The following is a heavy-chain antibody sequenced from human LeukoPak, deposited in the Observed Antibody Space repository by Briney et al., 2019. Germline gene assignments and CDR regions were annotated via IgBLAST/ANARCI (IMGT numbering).Heavy chain of an antibody. CDR2: INSDGSST. J-gene: IGHJ4*02. V-gene: IGHV3-74*01. D-gene: IGHD2-2*01. CDR3: ARARCSRTSCNTESDY. Sequence: GGSPRLSCAASGFTFSPYWMHWVRQAPGKGLVWVSRINSDGSSTTYADSVKGRFTISRDNAKNTLYLQMNILRAEDTAVYYCARARCSRTSCNTESDYWGQGTLVTVSS. CDR1: GFTFSPYW.